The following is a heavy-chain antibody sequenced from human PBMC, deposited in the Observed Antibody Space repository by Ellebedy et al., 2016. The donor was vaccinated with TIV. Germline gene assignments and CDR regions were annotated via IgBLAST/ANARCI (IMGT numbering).Heavy chain of an antibody. V-gene: IGHV3-23*01. CDR1: GFTFSDYV. CDR2: GSESDGRT. CDR3: TKRADNWGFFDY. D-gene: IGHD1-1*01. J-gene: IGHJ4*02. Sequence: PGGSLRLSCAASGFTFSDYVMAWVRQVPGKGLEWVSAGSESDGRTFYADSVKGRFTISRDNSKNTLFLQMNSLTAGDTAVYYCTKRADNWGFFDYWGQGTLVTVSS.